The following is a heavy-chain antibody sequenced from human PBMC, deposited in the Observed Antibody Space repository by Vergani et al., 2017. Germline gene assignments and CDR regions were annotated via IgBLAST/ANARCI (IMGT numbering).Heavy chain of an antibody. CDR1: GFSLTTRGVG. CDR2: IYWNDDK. CDR3: AHSRAVPTRMSHEWFDP. V-gene: IGHV2-5*01. D-gene: IGHD4/OR15-4a*01. J-gene: IGHJ5*02. Sequence: QITVKESGPMMVNPTQTLTLTCTVSGFSLTTRGVGVGWIRQSPGKALEWLALIYWNDDKRLSHSLKNRLTVAKDPSRKQVVLTMTNMNPVDTATYYCAHSRAVPTRMSHEWFDPWGPGTLVTVSS.